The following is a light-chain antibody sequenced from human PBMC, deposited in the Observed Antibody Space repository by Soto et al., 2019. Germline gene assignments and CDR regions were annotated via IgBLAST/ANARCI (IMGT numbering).Light chain of an antibody. CDR3: ELYGISLIA. J-gene: IGKJ5*01. Sequence: EIVLTQSPGTLSLSPGERATLSCRASQSVSGSYLAWYQQKPGQAPRLLIFGASSRATGIPDRFSGSGSGTDFTLTISRLEPVVFAVYYCELYGISLIAFGQGTRLE. V-gene: IGKV3-20*01. CDR1: QSVSGSY. CDR2: GAS.